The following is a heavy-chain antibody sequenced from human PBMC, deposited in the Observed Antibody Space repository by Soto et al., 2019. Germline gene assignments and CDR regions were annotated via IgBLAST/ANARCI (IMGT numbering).Heavy chain of an antibody. CDR1: GGSISSDNW. CDR2: IYHIGNT. D-gene: IGHD3-10*01. CDR3: ARLSASSKLRGVVIN. J-gene: IGHJ4*02. Sequence: QVHLQESGPDLVRPSETLSLTCSFFGGSISSDNWWSWVRQTPGKGLEWIGEIYHIGNTNYNPSLESRVTISVDKSKNQSSLTVTSVTAADTALYYCARLSASSKLRGVVINWGQGTLVTVSS. V-gene: IGHV4-4*02.